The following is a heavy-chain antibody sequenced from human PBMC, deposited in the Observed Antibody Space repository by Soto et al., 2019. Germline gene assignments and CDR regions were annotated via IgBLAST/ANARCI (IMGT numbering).Heavy chain of an antibody. CDR3: ARDRTYYGDYMGDY. CDR2: INAGNGNT. Sequence: QVQLVQSGAEVKKPGASVKVSCKASGYTFTSYVLHWVRQAPGQRPEWMGWINAGNGNTKYSQNFQGRVTISKNTSASTVYMELRSLKSEDTAVYYCARDRTYYGDYMGDYWGQGTPVAVSS. D-gene: IGHD4-17*01. CDR1: GYTFTSYV. V-gene: IGHV1-3*01. J-gene: IGHJ4*02.